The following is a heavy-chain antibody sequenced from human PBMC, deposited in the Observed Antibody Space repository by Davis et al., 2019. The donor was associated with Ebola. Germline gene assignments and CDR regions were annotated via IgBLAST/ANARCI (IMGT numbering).Heavy chain of an antibody. D-gene: IGHD3-3*01. J-gene: IGHJ4*02. CDR1: GGSFSGYY. CDR3: ARTGGFWSGYRLDY. CDR2: INHSGST. V-gene: IGHV4-34*01. Sequence: MPGGSLRLSCAVYGGSFSGYYWSWIRQPPGKGLEWIGEINHSGSTNYNPSLKSRVTISVDTSKNQFSLKLSSVTAADTAVYYCARTGGFWSGYRLDYWGQGTLVTVSS.